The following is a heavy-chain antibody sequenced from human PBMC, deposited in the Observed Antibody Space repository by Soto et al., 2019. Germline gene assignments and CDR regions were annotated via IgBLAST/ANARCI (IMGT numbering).Heavy chain of an antibody. V-gene: IGHV3-53*01. J-gene: IGHJ4*02. D-gene: IGHD5-12*01. CDR3: ARDKGGYSGYDV. CDR2: LYSGGRT. Sequence: EVQLVASGGGLIQPGGSLRLSCAASGFTVSSNYTIWVRQAPWKGLAWVSVLYSGGRTYYADSVTGRFTISRDNSKNTLYLQMDSLRAEDTAVYDCARDKGGYSGYDVWGQGTLVTVSS. CDR1: GFTVSSNY.